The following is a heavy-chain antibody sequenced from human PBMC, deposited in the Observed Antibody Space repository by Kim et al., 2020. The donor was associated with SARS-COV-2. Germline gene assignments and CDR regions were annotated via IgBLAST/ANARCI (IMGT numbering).Heavy chain of an antibody. D-gene: IGHD3-16*02. Sequence: SETLSLTCAVYGGSFSGYYWSWIRQPPGKGLEWIGEINHSGSTNYNPSLKSRVTISVDTSKNQFSLKLSSVTAADTAVYYCASRRGGYVWGSYRSPRYVYYGMDVWGQGTTVTVSS. J-gene: IGHJ6*02. V-gene: IGHV4-34*01. CDR2: INHSGST. CDR1: GGSFSGYY. CDR3: ASRRGGYVWGSYRSPRYVYYGMDV.